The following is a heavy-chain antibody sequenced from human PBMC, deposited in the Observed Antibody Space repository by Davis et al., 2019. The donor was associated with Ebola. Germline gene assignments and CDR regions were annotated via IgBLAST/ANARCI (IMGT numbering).Heavy chain of an antibody. J-gene: IGHJ5*02. CDR2: ISGSGGST. CDR3: AKEGNDFWSGLNWFDP. CDR1: GFTFSSYA. V-gene: IGHV3-23*01. Sequence: ESLKISCAASGFTFSSYAMSWVRQAPGKGLEWVSAISGSGGSTYYADSVKGRFTISRDNSKNTLYLQMNSLRAEDTAVYYCAKEGNDFWSGLNWFDPWGQGTLVTVSS. D-gene: IGHD3-3*01.